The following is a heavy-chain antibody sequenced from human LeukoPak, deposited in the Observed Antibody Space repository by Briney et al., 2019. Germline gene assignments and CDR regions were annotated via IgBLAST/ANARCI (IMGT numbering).Heavy chain of an antibody. Sequence: PGGSLRLSCAASEFAFSTYNMNWVRQAPGKGLEWVSYISTGSSTTYYADSVKGRFTISRDNVENSLYLQMSSLRDEDTAVYYCARVAAGYSVNYFDYWGQGTPVTVSS. CDR2: ISTGSSTT. J-gene: IGHJ4*02. CDR3: ARVAAGYSVNYFDY. V-gene: IGHV3-48*02. CDR1: EFAFSTYN. D-gene: IGHD4-23*01.